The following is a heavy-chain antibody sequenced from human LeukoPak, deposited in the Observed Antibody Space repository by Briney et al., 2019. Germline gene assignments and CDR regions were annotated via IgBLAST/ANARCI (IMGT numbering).Heavy chain of an antibody. CDR1: GFTFSSYA. V-gene: IGHV3-23*01. J-gene: IGHJ4*02. CDR3: AKDLGHCTNGVCYSSFDY. D-gene: IGHD2-8*01. CDR2: ISGSGGST. Sequence: GGSLRLSCAASGFTFSSYAMSWVRQAPGKGLEGVSAISGSGGSTYYADSVKGGFNISRDNSKNTLYLQMNRLSAEDTAVYYCAKDLGHCTNGVCYSSFDYWGQGTLVTVSS.